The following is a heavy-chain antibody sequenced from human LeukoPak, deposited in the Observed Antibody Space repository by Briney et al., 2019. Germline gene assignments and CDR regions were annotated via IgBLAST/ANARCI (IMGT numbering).Heavy chain of an antibody. D-gene: IGHD3-10*01. V-gene: IGHV1-2*02. Sequence: ASVKVSCKASGYTFTGYYMHWVRQAPGQGLEWMGWINPNSGGTNYAQKLQGRVTMTTDTSTSTAYMELRSLRSDDTAVYYCARVNTMVRGVIIKRGGNWFDPWGQGTLVTVSS. CDR3: ARVNTMVRGVIIKRGGNWFDP. CDR1: GYTFTGYY. J-gene: IGHJ5*02. CDR2: INPNSGGT.